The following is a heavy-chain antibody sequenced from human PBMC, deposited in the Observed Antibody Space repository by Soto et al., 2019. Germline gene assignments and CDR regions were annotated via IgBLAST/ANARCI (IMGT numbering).Heavy chain of an antibody. CDR1: GYTFTSYG. D-gene: IGHD6-13*01. J-gene: IGHJ6*02. CDR3: ARSGAADVYYYYGMDV. Sequence: ASLKVSCKASGYTFTSYGISWVRQAPGQGLEWMGWINTNTGNPTYAQGFTGRFVFSLDTSVSTAYLQICSLKAEDTAVYYCARSGAADVYYYYGMDVWGQGTTVTVSS. CDR2: INTNTGNP. V-gene: IGHV7-4-1*01.